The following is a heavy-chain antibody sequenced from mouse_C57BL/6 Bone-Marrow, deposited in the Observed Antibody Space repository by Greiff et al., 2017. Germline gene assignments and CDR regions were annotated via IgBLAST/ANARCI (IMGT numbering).Heavy chain of an antibody. CDR2: IYPGSGST. V-gene: IGHV1-55*01. J-gene: IGHJ1*03. Sequence: QVQLQQPGAELVKPGASVKMSCKASGYTFTSYWITWVKQRPGQGLAWIGDIYPGSGSTNYNEKFKSKATLTVDTSSSTAYMQLSSLTSEDSAVYYCANSLLWYFDVWGTGTTVTVSS. CDR3: ANSLLWYFDV. CDR1: GYTFTSYW.